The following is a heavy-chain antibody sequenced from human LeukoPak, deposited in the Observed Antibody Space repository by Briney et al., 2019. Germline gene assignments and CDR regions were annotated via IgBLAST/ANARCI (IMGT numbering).Heavy chain of an antibody. CDR3: AKPQLELRVHDSDY. D-gene: IGHD1-7*01. CDR1: GFTFSSYA. V-gene: IGHV3-23*01. CDR2: ISGSGGST. J-gene: IGHJ4*02. Sequence: GGSLRLSCAASGFTFSSYAMSWVRQAPGKGLEWVSAISGSGGSTYYADSVKGRFTISRDNSKNTLYLQMNSLRAEDTAVYYCAKPQLELRVHDSDYWGQGTLVTVSS.